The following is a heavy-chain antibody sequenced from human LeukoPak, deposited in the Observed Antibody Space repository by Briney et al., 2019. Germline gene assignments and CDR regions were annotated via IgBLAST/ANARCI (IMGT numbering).Heavy chain of an antibody. CDR3: AKDGVPSRWFGRNYFDY. D-gene: IGHD3-10*01. V-gene: IGHV3-30*02. CDR2: IRYDGSKK. CDR1: GFTFSSYG. J-gene: IGHJ4*02. Sequence: GGSLRLSCAASGFTFSSYGMHWVRQAPGKGLEWVAFIRYDGSKKYYADSVKGRFTISRDNSKNTLSLQINSLRAEDTAVYYCAKDGVPSRWFGRNYFDYWGQGTLVTVSS.